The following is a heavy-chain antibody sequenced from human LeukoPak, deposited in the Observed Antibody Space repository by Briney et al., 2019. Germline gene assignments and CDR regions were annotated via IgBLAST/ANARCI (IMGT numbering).Heavy chain of an antibody. D-gene: IGHD3-16*01. CDR1: GFTFSNYA. CDR2: ISDDGSRQ. J-gene: IGHJ4*02. Sequence: GGSLRLSCAATGFTFSNYAIHWGRQAPGKGLEWVAFISDDGSRQHYADSVKGQFTISRDNSKDTLNLQMNSLRAEDTAVYYCVKDRTGAYTLDYWGQGTLVTVSS. V-gene: IGHV3-30-3*01. CDR3: VKDRTGAYTLDY.